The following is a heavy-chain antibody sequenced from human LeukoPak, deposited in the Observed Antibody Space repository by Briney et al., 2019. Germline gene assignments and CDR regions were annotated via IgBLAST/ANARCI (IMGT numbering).Heavy chain of an antibody. D-gene: IGHD3-22*01. CDR2: ISAYNGNT. V-gene: IGHV1-18*01. CDR3: ARDWGALVVTPFDY. J-gene: IGHJ4*02. Sequence: ASVKVSCKASGYTFTSYGISWVRQAPGQGLEWMGWISAYNGNTNYAQKLQGRVTMTTDTSTSTAYMELRSLRSDDTAVYYCARDWGALVVTPFDYWGQGALVTVSS. CDR1: GYTFTSYG.